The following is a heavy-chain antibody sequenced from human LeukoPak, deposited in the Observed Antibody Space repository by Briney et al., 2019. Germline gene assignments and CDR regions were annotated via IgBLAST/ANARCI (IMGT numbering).Heavy chain of an antibody. V-gene: IGHV4-59*01. CDR3: ARGPPDSSGYFRAFDI. Sequence: SETLSLTCTVSGGSFSSYYWSWIRQPPGKGLEYIGHIYYSGSTNYNPSLKSRVTISVDTSKNQFSLKLSSVTAADTAVYYCARGPPDSSGYFRAFDIWGQGTMVTASS. D-gene: IGHD3-22*01. CDR2: IYYSGST. J-gene: IGHJ3*02. CDR1: GGSFSSYY.